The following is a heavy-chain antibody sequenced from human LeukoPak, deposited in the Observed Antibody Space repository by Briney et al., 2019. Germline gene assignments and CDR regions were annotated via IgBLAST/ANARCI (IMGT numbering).Heavy chain of an antibody. Sequence: GESLKISCRGSGYSFTSYWIGWVRQMPGEGLVWMGVIYPGDSGTRYSPSFQGQVTISADKSISTAYLQWSSLKASDTAMYYCARQGGSSWYPNYYMDVWGKGTTVTVSS. CDR3: ARQGGSSWYPNYYMDV. D-gene: IGHD6-13*01. CDR2: IYPGDSGT. V-gene: IGHV5-51*01. CDR1: GYSFTSYW. J-gene: IGHJ6*03.